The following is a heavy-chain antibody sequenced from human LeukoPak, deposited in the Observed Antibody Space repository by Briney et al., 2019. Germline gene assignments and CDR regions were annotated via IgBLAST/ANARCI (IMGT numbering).Heavy chain of an antibody. V-gene: IGHV1-2*02. CDR1: GYTFTGYY. CDR3: ARGTRNSGSYYYYY. D-gene: IGHD1-26*01. J-gene: IGHJ4*02. Sequence: ASVKVSCKASGYTFTGYYMHWVRQAPGQGLEWMGWINPNSGGTNYAQKFQGRVTMTRDTSISTAYMELSRLRSDDTAVYYCARGTRNSGSYYYYYWGQGALVTVSS. CDR2: INPNSGGT.